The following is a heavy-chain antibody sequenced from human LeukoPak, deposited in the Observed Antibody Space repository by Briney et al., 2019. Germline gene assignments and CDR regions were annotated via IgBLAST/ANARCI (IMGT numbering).Heavy chain of an antibody. CDR1: GFTFSSYA. CDR3: ARCIVVIPVVRGGGYYGMDV. D-gene: IGHD2-2*01. CDR2: ISSNGGST. J-gene: IGHJ6*02. Sequence: GGSLRLSCSASGFTFSSYAMHWVRQAPGKGLEYVSAISSNGGSTHYADSVKGRFTISRDNAKKTLYLQLNSLRPEDTAVYYCARCIVVIPVVRGGGYYGMDVWGQGTTVTVSS. V-gene: IGHV3-64*04.